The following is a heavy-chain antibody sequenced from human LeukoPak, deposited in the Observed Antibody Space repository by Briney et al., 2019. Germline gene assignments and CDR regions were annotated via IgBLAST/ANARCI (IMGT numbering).Heavy chain of an antibody. V-gene: IGHV3-30*18. J-gene: IGHJ4*02. CDR2: ISYDGSNK. Sequence: GRSLRLSCAASGSTFSSYGMHWVRQAPGKGLEWVAVISYDGSNKYYADSVKGRFTISRDNSKNTLYLQMNSLRAEDTAVYYCAKDVTRAAAGQNYWGQGTLVTVSS. D-gene: IGHD6-13*01. CDR3: AKDVTRAAAGQNY. CDR1: GSTFSSYG.